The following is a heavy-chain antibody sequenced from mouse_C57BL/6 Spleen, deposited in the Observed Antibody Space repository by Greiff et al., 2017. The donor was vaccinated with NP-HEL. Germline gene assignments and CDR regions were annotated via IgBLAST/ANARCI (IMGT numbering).Heavy chain of an antibody. V-gene: IGHV1-9*01. CDR1: GYTFTGYW. D-gene: IGHD1-1*01. CDR2: ILPGSGST. Sequence: VQLQQSGAELMKPGASVKLSCKATGYTFTGYWIEWVKQRPGHGLEWIGEILPGSGSTNYNEKFKGKATFTADTSSNTAYMQLSSLTTEDSAIYYCARRGLYYYGSRGYFDVWGTGTTVTVSS. CDR3: ARRGLYYYGSRGYFDV. J-gene: IGHJ1*03.